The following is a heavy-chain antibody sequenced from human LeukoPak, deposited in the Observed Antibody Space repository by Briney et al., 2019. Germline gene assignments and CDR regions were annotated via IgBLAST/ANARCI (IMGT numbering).Heavy chain of an antibody. Sequence: ASVKVSCKASGYTFSGFHVHWVRQAPGQGLEWMGWINANSGGASYAPKFQGRVTMTRDTPISTAYMELSGLTSDDTAACYCARDPIDGYYHLDYWGQGTLVTVSS. J-gene: IGHJ4*02. CDR3: ARDPIDGYYHLDY. D-gene: IGHD5-24*01. V-gene: IGHV1-2*02. CDR1: GYTFSGFH. CDR2: INANSGGA.